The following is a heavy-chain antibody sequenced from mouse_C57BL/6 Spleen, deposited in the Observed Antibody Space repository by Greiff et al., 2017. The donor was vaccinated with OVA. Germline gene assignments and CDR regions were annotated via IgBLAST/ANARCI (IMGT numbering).Heavy chain of an antibody. Sequence: EVKLMESEGGLVQPGSSMKLSCTASGFTFSDYYMAWVRQVPEKGLEWVANINYDGSSTYYLDSLKSRFIISRDNAKNILYLQMSSLKSEDTATYYCARDGSSTWYFDVWGTGTTVTVSS. V-gene: IGHV5-16*01. D-gene: IGHD1-1*01. CDR3: ARDGSSTWYFDV. CDR1: GFTFSDYY. CDR2: INYDGSST. J-gene: IGHJ1*03.